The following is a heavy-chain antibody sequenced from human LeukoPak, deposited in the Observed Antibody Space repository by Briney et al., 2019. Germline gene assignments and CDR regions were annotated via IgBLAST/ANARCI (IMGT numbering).Heavy chain of an antibody. CDR2: INHSGST. D-gene: IGHD5-12*01. Sequence: PSETLSPTCAVYGGSFSGYYWSWIRQPPGKGLEWIGEINHSGSTNYNPSLKSRVTISVDTSKNQFSLKLSSVTAADTAVYYCARGLRRGYDSVCFAYWGQGTLVTVSS. CDR1: GGSFSGYY. V-gene: IGHV4-34*01. CDR3: ARGLRRGYDSVCFAY. J-gene: IGHJ4*02.